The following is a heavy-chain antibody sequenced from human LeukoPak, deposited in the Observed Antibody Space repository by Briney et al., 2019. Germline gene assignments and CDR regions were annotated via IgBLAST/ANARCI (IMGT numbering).Heavy chain of an antibody. CDR1: GDSIIDNNNC. CDR2: KFYSGTT. J-gene: IGHJ4*02. D-gene: IGHD3-22*01. V-gene: IGHV4-39*01. CDR3: ARHSNYYDSTARYYYFDY. Sequence: SETLSLTCSVFGDSIIDNNNCWGWIRQPPGKGLEWIGTKFYSGTTYYNPSLQSRVTISADTSKNQFSLRLTSVTAADTAMYYCARHSNYYDSTARYYYFDYWGQGTLVTVSS.